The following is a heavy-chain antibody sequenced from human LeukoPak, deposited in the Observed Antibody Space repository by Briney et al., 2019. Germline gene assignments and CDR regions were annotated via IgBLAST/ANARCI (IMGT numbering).Heavy chain of an antibody. Sequence: SETLSLTCTVSGGSISGYYWSWIRQPPGKGLEYLGYIYYSGSTNYKPSLKSRITISVDTSKNQFSLKLNSVTAADTAVYYCAREWNYYAFEIWGQGTMVSVSS. CDR2: IYYSGST. J-gene: IGHJ3*02. V-gene: IGHV4-59*01. D-gene: IGHD1-7*01. CDR3: AREWNYYAFEI. CDR1: GGSISGYY.